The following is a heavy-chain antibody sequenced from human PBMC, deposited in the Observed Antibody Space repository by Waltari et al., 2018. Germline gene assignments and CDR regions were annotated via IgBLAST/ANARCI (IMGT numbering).Heavy chain of an antibody. CDR1: GFTVSSNH. V-gene: IGHV3-53*01. CDR2: IDYGGST. Sequence: EVQLVESGGGLIQPGGSLRLSCAASGFTVSSNHMHWVRQAPGKGLEWVSVIDYGGSTYYTDSVRGRFTISRDISKNTVYLQMNSLRGEDTAVYYCARDLTSKSREGMDVWGQGTTVTVSS. J-gene: IGHJ6*02. CDR3: ARDLTSKSREGMDV. D-gene: IGHD4-17*01.